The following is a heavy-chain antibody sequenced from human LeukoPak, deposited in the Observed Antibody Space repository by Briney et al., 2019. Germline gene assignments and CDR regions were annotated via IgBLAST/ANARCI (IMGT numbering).Heavy chain of an antibody. V-gene: IGHV3-33*01. CDR2: LWYDASEK. CDR1: GFAFSSYG. D-gene: IGHD2-8*01. Sequence: GGSLRLSCVASGFAFSSYGMHWVRQAPGKGLEWVAVLWYDASEKYYADSVKGRFTISRDNSKNTLYLQMNSLRDDDSAAYFCARVYLERLTAGYFDHWGQGTQVTVSP. CDR3: ARVYLERLTAGYFDH. J-gene: IGHJ4*02.